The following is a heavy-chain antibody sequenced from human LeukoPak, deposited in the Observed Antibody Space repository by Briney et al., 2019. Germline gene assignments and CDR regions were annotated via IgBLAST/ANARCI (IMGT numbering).Heavy chain of an antibody. D-gene: IGHD3-16*02. J-gene: IGHJ4*02. V-gene: IGHV3-23*01. Sequence: QAGGSLRLSCAASGFTFSSYVMSWVRQAPGKGLEWVSAISGSGGSTYYADSVKGRFTTSRDNSKNTLYLQMNSLRAEDTAVYYCAKDVTFGGVIVCDYWGQGTLVTVSS. CDR3: AKDVTFGGVIVCDY. CDR2: ISGSGGST. CDR1: GFTFSSYV.